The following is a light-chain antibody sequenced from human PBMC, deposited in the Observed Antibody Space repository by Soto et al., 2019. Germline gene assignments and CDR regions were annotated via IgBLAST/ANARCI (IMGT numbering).Light chain of an antibody. CDR3: CSYAGSCSML. CDR1: SSDVGGYNY. Sequence: QSALTQPRSVSGSPGQSVTISCTGTSSDVGGYNYVSWYQQHPGKAPKVMIYDVTERPSGVPDRFSGSKSGNTASLTISGLQAEDEADYYCCSYAGSCSMLFGSGTKVTVL. V-gene: IGLV2-11*01. CDR2: DVT. J-gene: IGLJ6*01.